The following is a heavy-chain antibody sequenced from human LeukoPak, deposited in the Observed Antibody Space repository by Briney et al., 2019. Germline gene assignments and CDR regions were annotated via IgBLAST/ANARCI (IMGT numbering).Heavy chain of an antibody. CDR2: IYTSGST. Sequence: SETLSLTCTVSGGSISSYYWSWIRQPAGKGLEWIGRIYTSGSTNYNPSLKSRVTMSVDTSKNQFSLKLSSVTAADTAVYYCARDWVSVVEFSGWFDPWGQGTLVTVSS. J-gene: IGHJ5*02. CDR3: ARDWVSVVEFSGWFDP. V-gene: IGHV4-4*07. CDR1: GGSISSYY. D-gene: IGHD3-22*01.